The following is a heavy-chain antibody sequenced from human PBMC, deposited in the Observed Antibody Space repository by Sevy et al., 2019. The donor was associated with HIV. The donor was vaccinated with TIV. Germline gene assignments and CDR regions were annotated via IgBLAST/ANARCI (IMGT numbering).Heavy chain of an antibody. V-gene: IGHV4-39*01. Sequence: SETLSLTCTVSGGSISSSSYYWGWIRQPPGKGLEWIGSIYYSGSTYYNPSLKSRVTISVDTSKNQFSLKLSSVTAADTAVYYCARLGYYDFWSGIGGYYYYGMDVWGQGTTVTVSS. CDR3: ARLGYYDFWSGIGGYYYYGMDV. CDR2: IYYSGST. CDR1: GGSISSSSYY. J-gene: IGHJ6*02. D-gene: IGHD3-3*01.